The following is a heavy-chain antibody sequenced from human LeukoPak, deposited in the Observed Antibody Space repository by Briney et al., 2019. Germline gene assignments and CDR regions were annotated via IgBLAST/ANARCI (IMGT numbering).Heavy chain of an antibody. D-gene: IGHD6-13*01. Sequence: GASVKVSCKASGYTFTDFFIHWVRQAPGQGLEWMGWINPNSGGTNYAQKFQGRVTMTRDTSISTAYMELSRLRSDDTAVYYCARGEYSSSWYGYYYYYMDVWGKGTTVTVSS. CDR1: GYTFTDFF. CDR3: ARGEYSSSWYGYYYYYMDV. V-gene: IGHV1-2*02. CDR2: INPNSGGT. J-gene: IGHJ6*03.